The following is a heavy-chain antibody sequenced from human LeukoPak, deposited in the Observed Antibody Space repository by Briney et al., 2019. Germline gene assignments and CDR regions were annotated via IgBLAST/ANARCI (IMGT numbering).Heavy chain of an antibody. CDR2: IYTSGST. Sequence: SQTLSLTCTVSGGSISSGSYYWSWIRQPAGKGLEWIGRIYTSGSTNYNPSLKSRVTISVDTSNNQFSLKLTSVTAADTAVYYCAVETYYDSSGYFNYWGQGTLVTVSS. CDR3: AVETYYDSSGYFNY. V-gene: IGHV4-61*02. D-gene: IGHD3-22*01. J-gene: IGHJ4*02. CDR1: GGSISSGSYY.